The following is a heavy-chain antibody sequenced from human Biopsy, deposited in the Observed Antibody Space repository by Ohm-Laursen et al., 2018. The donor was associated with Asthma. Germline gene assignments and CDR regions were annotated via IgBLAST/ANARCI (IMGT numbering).Heavy chain of an antibody. J-gene: IGHJ4*01. V-gene: IGHV3-9*01. Sequence: SLRLSCAAPGFSFDDCAMHWVRQAPGKGLEWVSSISWNSGNIDYADSVKGRFTISRDNAKNSLYLQMQSLRPEDTAFYYCAKSADYYDSTDYLDFWGRGTLVTVSS. CDR2: ISWNSGNI. CDR1: GFSFDDCA. D-gene: IGHD3-22*01. CDR3: AKSADYYDSTDYLDF.